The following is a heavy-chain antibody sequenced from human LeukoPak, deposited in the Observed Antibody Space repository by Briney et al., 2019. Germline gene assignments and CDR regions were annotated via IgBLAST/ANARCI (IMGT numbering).Heavy chain of an antibody. J-gene: IGHJ5*02. V-gene: IGHV3-21*06. CDR3: TRGMDHINYAWFDP. CDR2: IFGSRDSI. D-gene: IGHD4-11*01. Sequence: GGSLGLSCAASGFSFSDFGMGWVRQAPGKRLEWVSSIFGSRDSISYANSVKGRFTISRDNAENSLYLQMDSLRVEDTAVYYCTRGMDHINYAWFDPWGQGTLVIVSS. CDR1: GFSFSDFG.